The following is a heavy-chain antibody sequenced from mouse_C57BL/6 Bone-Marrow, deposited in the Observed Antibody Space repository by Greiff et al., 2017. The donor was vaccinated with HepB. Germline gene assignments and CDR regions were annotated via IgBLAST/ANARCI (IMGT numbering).Heavy chain of an antibody. V-gene: IGHV5-4*03. Sequence: EVKLVESGGGLVKPGGSLKLSCAASGFTFSSYAMSWVRQTPEKRLEWVATISDGGSYTYYPDNVKGRFTISRDNAKNNLYLQMSHLKSEDTAMYYCARVGRWLLQVDYWGQGTTLTVSS. J-gene: IGHJ2*01. CDR2: ISDGGSYT. CDR1: GFTFSSYA. CDR3: ARVGRWLLQVDY. D-gene: IGHD2-3*01.